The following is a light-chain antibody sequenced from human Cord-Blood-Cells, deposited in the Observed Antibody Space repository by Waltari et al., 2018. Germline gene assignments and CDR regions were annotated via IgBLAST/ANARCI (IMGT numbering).Light chain of an antibody. CDR1: SSDVGGYNY. J-gene: IGLJ2*01. Sequence: QSALTQPASVSGSPGQSLTISCTGTSSDVGGYNYFSWYQQHPGKAPKLMSYDVSNRPSGVSNRFSGSKSGNMASLTISGLQAEDEADYYCSSYTSSSTVVFGGGTKLTVL. CDR2: DVS. V-gene: IGLV2-14*01. CDR3: SSYTSSSTVV.